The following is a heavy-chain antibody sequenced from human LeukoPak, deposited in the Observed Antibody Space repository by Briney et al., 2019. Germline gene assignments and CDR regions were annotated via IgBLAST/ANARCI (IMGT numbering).Heavy chain of an antibody. J-gene: IGHJ4*02. D-gene: IGHD3-10*01. CDR3: VRDGGDFYGSGSYLAY. V-gene: IGHV3-9*01. Sequence: PGGSLRLSCATSGFTLDDYAMHWVRQAPGKGLEWVSGISWNSGSLGYADSVKGRFTISRDNAKNSLYLQMNSLRAEDTAVYYCVRDGGDFYGSGSYLAYWGQGTLVTVSS. CDR1: GFTLDDYA. CDR2: ISWNSGSL.